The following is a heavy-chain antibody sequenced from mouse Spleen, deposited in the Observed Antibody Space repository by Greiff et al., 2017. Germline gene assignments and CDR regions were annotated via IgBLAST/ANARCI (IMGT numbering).Heavy chain of an antibody. CDR1: GYAFTNYL. J-gene: IGHJ2*01. CDR3: ARTHYGNYGGY. Sequence: QVQLQQSGAELVRPGTSVKVSCKASGYAFTNYLIEWVKQRPGQGLEWIGVINPGSGGTNYNEKFKGKATLTADKSSSTAYMQLSSLTSEDSAVYFCARTHYGNYGGYWGQGTTLTVSS. CDR2: INPGSGGT. D-gene: IGHD2-1*01. V-gene: IGHV1-54*01.